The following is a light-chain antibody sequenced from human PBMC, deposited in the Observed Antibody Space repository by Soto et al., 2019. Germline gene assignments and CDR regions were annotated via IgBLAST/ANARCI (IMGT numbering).Light chain of an antibody. CDR2: AAS. J-gene: IGKJ2*01. V-gene: IGKV1-9*01. Sequence: DIQLTQSPSFLSASVGDRVTITCRASHVINNYLAWYQQKPGKDPKLLIYAASTLQSGVPSRFSGSGSGTEFTLTISSLQPEDFATYYCQQLNSYPNTFGQGTKLEIK. CDR1: HVINNY. CDR3: QQLNSYPNT.